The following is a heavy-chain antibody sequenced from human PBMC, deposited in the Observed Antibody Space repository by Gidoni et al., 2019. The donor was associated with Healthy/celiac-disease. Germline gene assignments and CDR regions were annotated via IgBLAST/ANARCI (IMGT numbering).Heavy chain of an antibody. D-gene: IGHD1-26*01. CDR2: ISSSSSYI. CDR3: ARDRVGATHDAFDI. CDR1: GFTFSSYS. J-gene: IGHJ3*02. V-gene: IGHV3-21*01. Sequence: EVQLVESGGGLVKPGGSLRLSCAASGFTFSSYSMNWVRQAPGKGLECVSSISSSSSYIYYADSVKGRFTISRDNAKNSLYLQMNSLRAEDTAVYYCARDRVGATHDAFDIWGQGTMVTVSS.